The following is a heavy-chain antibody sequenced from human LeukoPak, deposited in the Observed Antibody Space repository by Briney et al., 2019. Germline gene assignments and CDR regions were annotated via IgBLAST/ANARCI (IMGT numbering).Heavy chain of an antibody. CDR3: AKDNSYGLFDY. CDR1: GFGFSIYD. D-gene: IGHD5-18*01. V-gene: IGHV3-23*01. Sequence: PGGSLRLSCVASGFGFSIYDMHWVRQATGKGLEWVSAISGSGGSTYYADSVKGRFTISRDHSKNTLYLQMNSLRAEDTAVYYCAKDNSYGLFDYWGQGTLVTVSS. CDR2: ISGSGGST. J-gene: IGHJ4*02.